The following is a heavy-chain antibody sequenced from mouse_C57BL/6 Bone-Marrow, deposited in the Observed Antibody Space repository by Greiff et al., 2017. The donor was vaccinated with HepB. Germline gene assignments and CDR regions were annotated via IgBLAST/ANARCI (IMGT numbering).Heavy chain of an antibody. D-gene: IGHD1-1*01. CDR3: AILYYYGSSYWFAY. CDR2: IDPSDSYT. Sequence: VQLQQPGAELVMPGASVKLSCKASGYTFTSYWMHWVKQRPGQGLEWIGEIDPSDSYTNYNQKFKGKSTLTVDKSSSTAYMQLSSLTSEDSAVYYCAILYYYGSSYWFAYWGQGTLVTVSA. J-gene: IGHJ3*01. CDR1: GYTFTSYW. V-gene: IGHV1-69*01.